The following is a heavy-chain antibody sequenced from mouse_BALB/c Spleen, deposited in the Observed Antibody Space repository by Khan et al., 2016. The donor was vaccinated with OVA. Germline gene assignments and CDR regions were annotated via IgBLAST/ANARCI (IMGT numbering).Heavy chain of an antibody. Sequence: QVQLKQSGAELVRPGVSVKISCKGSGYTFTDYAMHWVKQSHAKSLEWFGVISTYYGDADYNQKFQGKASMTVDNSSSTAHMELARLTSAASAIYYCARCGRFAYWGQGTLVTVSA. CDR3: ARCGRFAY. CDR2: ISTYYGDA. D-gene: IGHD4-1*01. J-gene: IGHJ3*01. CDR1: GYTFTDYA. V-gene: IGHV1S137*01.